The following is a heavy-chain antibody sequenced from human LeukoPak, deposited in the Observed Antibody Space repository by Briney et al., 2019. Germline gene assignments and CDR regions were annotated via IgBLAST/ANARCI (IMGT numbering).Heavy chain of an antibody. D-gene: IGHD3-22*01. J-gene: IGHJ4*02. CDR2: ISGSGGYT. CDR3: AKDICIGYSTLFDF. Sequence: GGSLRLSCAASGFTFSSYAMTWVRKAPGKGLEWVSVISGSGGYTYYADSVKGRFTISRDNSKNTLYLQMNSLRAEDTAVYYCAKDICIGYSTLFDFCCQGILVTVCS. CDR1: GFTFSSYA. V-gene: IGHV3-23*01.